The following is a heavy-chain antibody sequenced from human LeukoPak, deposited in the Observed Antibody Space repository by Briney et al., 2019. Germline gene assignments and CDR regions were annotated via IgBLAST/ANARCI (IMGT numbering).Heavy chain of an antibody. CDR3: ARVGCSSTSCAPPPFDY. V-gene: IGHV3-30*02. D-gene: IGHD2-2*01. CDR1: GFTFSSYG. CDR2: IGYDGSNK. Sequence: GGSLRLSCAASGFTFSSYGMHWVRQAPGKGLEWVAFIGYDGSNKNYADSVKGRFTISRDNSKNTLYLQMNSLRAEDTAVYYCARVGCSSTSCAPPPFDYWGQGTLVTVSS. J-gene: IGHJ4*02.